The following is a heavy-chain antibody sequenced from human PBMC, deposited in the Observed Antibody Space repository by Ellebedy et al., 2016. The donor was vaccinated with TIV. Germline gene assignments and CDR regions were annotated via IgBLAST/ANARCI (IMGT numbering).Heavy chain of an antibody. CDR3: ARGEEEWELRPGLDY. V-gene: IGHV3-30-3*01. J-gene: IGHJ4*02. CDR1: GFTFSSYA. Sequence: GGSLRLSCAASGFTFSSYAMHWVRQAPGKGLEWVAVISYDGSNKYYADSVKGRFTISRDNSKNTLYLQMNSLRAEDTAVYYCARGEEEWELRPGLDYWGQGTLVTVSS. CDR2: ISYDGSNK. D-gene: IGHD1-26*01.